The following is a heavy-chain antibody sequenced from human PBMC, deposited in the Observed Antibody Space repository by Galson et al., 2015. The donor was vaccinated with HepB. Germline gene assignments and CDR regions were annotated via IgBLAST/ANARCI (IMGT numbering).Heavy chain of an antibody. D-gene: IGHD6-19*01. CDR3: ARTEGAVAGTVDY. Sequence: ETLSLTCTVSGGSISSYYWSWIRQPPGKGLEWIGYIYYSGSTNYNPSLKSRVTISVDTSKNQFSLKLSSVTAADTAVYYCARTEGAVAGTVDYWGQGTLVTVSS. J-gene: IGHJ4*02. CDR1: GGSISSYY. CDR2: IYYSGST. V-gene: IGHV4-59*08.